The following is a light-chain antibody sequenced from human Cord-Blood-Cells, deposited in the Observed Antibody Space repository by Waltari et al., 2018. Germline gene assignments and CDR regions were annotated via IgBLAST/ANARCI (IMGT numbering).Light chain of an antibody. J-gene: IGLJ1*01. CDR3: SSYAGSFYV. CDR1: SSDVGGYNY. CDR2: EVS. V-gene: IGLV2-8*01. Sequence: QSALTQPPSASGSPGQSVTISCTGTSSDVGGYNYVSWYQQHPGKAPNIMIYEVSKRPSGVPDRFSGSKSGNTASLTVSGLQAEDEADYYCSSYAGSFYVFGTGTKVTVL.